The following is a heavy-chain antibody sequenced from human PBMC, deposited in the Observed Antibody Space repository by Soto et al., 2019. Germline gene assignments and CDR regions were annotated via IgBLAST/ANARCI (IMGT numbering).Heavy chain of an antibody. CDR3: ARGLLHYDFVGGIDRQGSFDY. D-gene: IGHD3-16*02. Sequence: QVQLVQSGAEVKKPGSSVKVSCKASRGTFSSYAINWVRQAPGQGLEWLGVIIPIYGTATYAQNFQGRFTITADESTNTAYMDLTGLRSEDTAVCYCARGLLHYDFVGGIDRQGSFDYWGQGTLVTVSS. CDR2: IIPIYGTA. CDR1: RGTFSSYA. J-gene: IGHJ4*02. V-gene: IGHV1-69*01.